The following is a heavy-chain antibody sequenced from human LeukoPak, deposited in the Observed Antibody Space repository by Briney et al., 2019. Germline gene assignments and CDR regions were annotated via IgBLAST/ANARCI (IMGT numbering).Heavy chain of an antibody. CDR2: IYYSGST. CDR3: ASIAAAWKDFDY. J-gene: IGHJ4*02. CDR1: GGSISSGGYY. Sequence: PSETLSLTCTVSGGSISSGGYYWSWIRQHPGKGLEWIGYIYYSGSTYYNPSLKSRVTISVDTSKNQFSLKLSSVTAADTAVYYCASIAAAWKDFDYWGQGTLVTVSS. V-gene: IGHV4-31*03. D-gene: IGHD6-13*01.